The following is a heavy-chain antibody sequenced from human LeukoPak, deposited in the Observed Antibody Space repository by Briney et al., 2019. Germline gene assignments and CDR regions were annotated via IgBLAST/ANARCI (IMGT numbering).Heavy chain of an antibody. Sequence: PGGSLRLSCAASGFTFSNYDMNWVRQAPGKGLEWVSVISGSGGSTYYAGSVRGRFTISRDNSENTMYLQMNSLRAEDTAVYYCVRDGPGYDSSGYYPKYYFDYWGQGTLVTVSS. CDR3: VRDGPGYDSSGYYPKYYFDY. D-gene: IGHD3-22*01. CDR1: GFTFSNYD. CDR2: ISGSGGST. J-gene: IGHJ4*02. V-gene: IGHV3-23*01.